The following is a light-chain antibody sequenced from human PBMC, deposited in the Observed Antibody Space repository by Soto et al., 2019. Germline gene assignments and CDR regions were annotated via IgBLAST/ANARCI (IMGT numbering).Light chain of an antibody. Sequence: EIVMTQSPGTLSLSPGEGATLSCRASQSVRTKLAWYQQKAGQAPRLLIYGASTRATGIPDRFSGSGSGTEFTLTISSLQSEDFAVYYCQQYNSWPPITFGQGTRLEI. J-gene: IGKJ5*01. CDR3: QQYNSWPPIT. V-gene: IGKV3-15*01. CDR2: GAS. CDR1: QSVRTK.